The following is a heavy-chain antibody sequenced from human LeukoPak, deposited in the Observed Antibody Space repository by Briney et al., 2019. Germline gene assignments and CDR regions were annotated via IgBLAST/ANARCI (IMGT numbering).Heavy chain of an antibody. CDR2: INHSGST. V-gene: IGHV4-39*07. D-gene: IGHD1-26*01. Sequence: SETLSLTCTVSGGSISSSSYYWSWIRQPPGKGLEWIGEINHSGSTNYNPSLKSRVTISVDTSKNQFSLKLSSVTAADTAVYYCASSSGSYSPLYYWGQGTLVTVSS. CDR3: ASSSGSYSPLYY. CDR1: GGSISSSSYY. J-gene: IGHJ4*02.